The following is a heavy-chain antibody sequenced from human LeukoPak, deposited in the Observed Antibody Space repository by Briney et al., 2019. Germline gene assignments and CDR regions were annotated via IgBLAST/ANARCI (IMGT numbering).Heavy chain of an antibody. V-gene: IGHV1-69*06. D-gene: IGHD3-22*01. CDR3: ASLKPDFYDSSGYYLMFDS. J-gene: IGHJ4*02. CDR1: GGTFSTYP. CDR2: IIPIFGTA. Sequence: SVKVSCKTSGGTFSTYPISWVRQAPGQGLEWMGGIIPIFGTANYAQKFQGRVTITADKSTSTAYMELNNLRSEDTAVYYCASLKPDFYDSSGYYLMFDSWGQGTLVTVSS.